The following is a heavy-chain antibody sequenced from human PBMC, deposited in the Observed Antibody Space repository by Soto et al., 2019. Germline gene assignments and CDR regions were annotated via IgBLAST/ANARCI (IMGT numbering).Heavy chain of an antibody. Sequence: SETLSLTCAVYGGSFSGYYWSWIRQPPGKGLEWIGEINHSGSTNYNPSLKSRVTISVDTSKNQFSLKLSSVTAADTAVYYCARRNGFWSGYLSDYWGQGTLVTVSS. CDR1: GGSFSGYY. CDR2: INHSGST. V-gene: IGHV4-34*01. CDR3: ARRNGFWSGYLSDY. J-gene: IGHJ4*02. D-gene: IGHD3-3*01.